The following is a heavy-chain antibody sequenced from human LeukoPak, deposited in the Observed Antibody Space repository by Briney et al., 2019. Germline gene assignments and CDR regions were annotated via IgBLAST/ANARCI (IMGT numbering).Heavy chain of an antibody. V-gene: IGHV1-69*13. J-gene: IGHJ6*02. CDR1: GGTFSSYA. Sequence: ASVKVSCKDSGGTFSSYAISWVRQAPGQGLEWMGGIIPIFGTANYAQKFQGRVTITADESTSTAYMELSSLRSEDTAVYYCASRTYSSSWYGYYYYYGMDVWGQGTTVTVSS. CDR3: ASRTYSSSWYGYYYYYGMDV. D-gene: IGHD6-13*01. CDR2: IIPIFGTA.